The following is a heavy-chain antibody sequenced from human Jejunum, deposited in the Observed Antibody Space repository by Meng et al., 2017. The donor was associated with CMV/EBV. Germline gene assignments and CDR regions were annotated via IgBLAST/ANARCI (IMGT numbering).Heavy chain of an antibody. CDR2: IKHGGST. CDR1: GGSFSGYY. D-gene: IGHD3-10*01. CDR3: ARSYGSGSSRFDP. V-gene: IGHV4-34*01. Sequence: CAVSGGSFSGYYWTWIRQSPGKGLEWIGEIKHGGSTKYNPSLKSRVTMLVDTSKKQVSLKVTSMTAADTALYYCARSYGSGSSRFDPWGQGTLVTVSS. J-gene: IGHJ5*02.